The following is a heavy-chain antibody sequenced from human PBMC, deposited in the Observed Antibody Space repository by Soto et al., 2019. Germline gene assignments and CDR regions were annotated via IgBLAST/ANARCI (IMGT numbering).Heavy chain of an antibody. CDR1: GFTFSSFW. V-gene: IGHV3-7*01. J-gene: IGHJ4*02. D-gene: IGHD2-15*01. Sequence: EVPVVESGGGLAQPGGSLRLSCAASGFTFSSFWMTWVRQAPGKGLEWVAHINQDGTEKYYVDSVKGRFTISRHNAKNSLDLQMNSLRAEDTAVYFCARSGMAVAATPWDWGQGTLVTVSS. CDR2: INQDGTEK. CDR3: ARSGMAVAATPWD.